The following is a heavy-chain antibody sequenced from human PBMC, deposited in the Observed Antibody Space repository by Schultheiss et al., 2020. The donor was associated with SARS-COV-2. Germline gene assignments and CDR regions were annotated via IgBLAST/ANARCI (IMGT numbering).Heavy chain of an antibody. Sequence: SETLSLTCAVYGGSFSGYYWSWIRQPPGKGLEWIGEINHSGSTNYNPSLKSRVTISVDKSKNQFSLKLSSVTAADTAVYYCARDGYSYGPYGMDVWGQGTTVTVSS. CDR3: ARDGYSYGPYGMDV. CDR2: INHSGST. D-gene: IGHD5-18*01. CDR1: GGSFSGYY. V-gene: IGHV4-34*01. J-gene: IGHJ6*02.